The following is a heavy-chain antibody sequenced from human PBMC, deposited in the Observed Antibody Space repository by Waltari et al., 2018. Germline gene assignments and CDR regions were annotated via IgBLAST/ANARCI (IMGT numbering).Heavy chain of an antibody. J-gene: IGHJ5*01. CDR2: LVPICGTP. CDR3: SRRQIGGPLDP. CDR1: GDTFGRFA. Sequence: QVHLVQSGAEVKKPGSSVKVSCKASGDTFGRFAIAWVRQAPGPGLEWMGGLVPICGTPNYAQEFQGRLTITADESANTGYMELGSLRPDDTAVYFCSRRQIGGPLDPWGQGTLVTVSS. V-gene: IGHV1-69*12. D-gene: IGHD1-1*01.